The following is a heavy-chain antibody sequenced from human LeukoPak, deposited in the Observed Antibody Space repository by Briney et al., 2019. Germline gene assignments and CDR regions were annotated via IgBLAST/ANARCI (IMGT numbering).Heavy chain of an antibody. Sequence: PGGSLRLSCAASGFTFSSYAMHWVRQAPGKGLEWVAVISYDGSNKYYADSVKGRFTISRDNSKNTLYLQMNSLRAEDTAVYYCADSSGWLTDLVYWGQGTLVTVSS. V-gene: IGHV3-30-3*01. J-gene: IGHJ4*02. D-gene: IGHD6-19*01. CDR2: ISYDGSNK. CDR1: GFTFSSYA. CDR3: ADSSGWLTDLVY.